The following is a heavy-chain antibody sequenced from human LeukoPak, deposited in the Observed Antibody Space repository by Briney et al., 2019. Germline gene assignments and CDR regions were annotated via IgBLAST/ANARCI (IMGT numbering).Heavy chain of an antibody. D-gene: IGHD6-13*01. Sequence: GSLSLSCAASGFTVSSKYMSWVRQAPGKGLEWVSVIYSGGSTYYADSVKGRFTISRDNSKNTLYLQMNSLRAEDTAVYYCARAAAAAGPYYFDYWGQGTLVTVSS. CDR1: GFTVSSKY. V-gene: IGHV3-53*01. J-gene: IGHJ4*02. CDR3: ARAAAAAGPYYFDY. CDR2: IYSGGST.